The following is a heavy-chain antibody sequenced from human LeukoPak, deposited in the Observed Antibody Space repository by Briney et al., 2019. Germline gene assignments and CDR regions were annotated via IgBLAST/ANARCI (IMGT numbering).Heavy chain of an antibody. J-gene: IGHJ5*02. V-gene: IGHV4-4*02. CDR1: GGSISSSNW. CDR3: ARKSTLDSSSWLFDP. D-gene: IGHD6-13*01. Sequence: KSSGTLSLTCAVSGGSISSSNWWSWVRQPPGKGLEWIGEIYHSGSTNYNPSLKSRVTISVDKSKNQFSLKLSSVTAADTAVYYCARKSTLDSSSWLFDPWGQGTLVTVSS. CDR2: IYHSGST.